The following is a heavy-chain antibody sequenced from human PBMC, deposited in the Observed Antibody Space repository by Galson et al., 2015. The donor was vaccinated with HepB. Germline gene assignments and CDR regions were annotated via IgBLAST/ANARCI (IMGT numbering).Heavy chain of an antibody. CDR3: AREFRVVPAANPRGFDP. CDR1: GGTFSSYA. J-gene: IGHJ5*02. CDR2: IIPIFGTA. V-gene: IGHV1-69*13. D-gene: IGHD2-2*01. Sequence: SVKVSCKASGGTFSSYAISWVRQAPGQGLEWMGGIIPIFGTANYAQKFQGRVTITADESTSTAYMELSSLRSEDTAVYYCAREFRVVPAANPRGFDPWGQGTLVTVSS.